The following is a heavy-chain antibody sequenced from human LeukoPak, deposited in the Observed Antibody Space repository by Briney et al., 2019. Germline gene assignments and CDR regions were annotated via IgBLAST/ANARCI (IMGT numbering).Heavy chain of an antibody. Sequence: GGSLRLSCAASGFTFSSYGMHWVRQAPGKGLEWVAFIRYDGSNKYYADSVKGRFTISRDNSKNTLYLQMNSLRAEDTAVYYCARSLGYCSSTSCYGPRMDVWGKGTTVTVSS. J-gene: IGHJ6*04. CDR3: ARSLGYCSSTSCYGPRMDV. V-gene: IGHV3-30*02. CDR2: IRYDGSNK. D-gene: IGHD2-2*01. CDR1: GFTFSSYG.